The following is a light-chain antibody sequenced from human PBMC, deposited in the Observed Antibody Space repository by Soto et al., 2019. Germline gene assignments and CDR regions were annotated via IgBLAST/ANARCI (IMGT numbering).Light chain of an antibody. CDR2: DVS. V-gene: IGLV2-14*01. CDR1: SSDVGDYNY. Sequence: QSALTQPASVSGSPGQSIAISCTGTSSDVGDYNYVSWYQQHPGKAPKLIIYDVSDRPSGVSSRFSGSKSGNTASLTISGLQPEDEADYYCSSYTSSVPPYVFGTGTKVTVL. CDR3: SSYTSSVPPYV. J-gene: IGLJ1*01.